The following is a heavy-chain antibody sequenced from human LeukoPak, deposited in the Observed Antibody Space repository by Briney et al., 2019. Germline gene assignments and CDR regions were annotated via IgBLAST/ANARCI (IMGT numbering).Heavy chain of an antibody. Sequence: GGSLRLSCAASGFTFSSYGMTWVRQAPGEGLEWVARCRGKTNSYSTEYAASVNGRFTISRDDSKNSLYLQMNSLKTEDTAVYYCVRRRVGVAPASDMWGQGTTVTVSS. J-gene: IGHJ3*02. CDR2: CRGKTNSYST. V-gene: IGHV3-72*01. CDR3: VRRRVGVAPASDM. D-gene: IGHD1-26*01. CDR1: GFTFSSYG.